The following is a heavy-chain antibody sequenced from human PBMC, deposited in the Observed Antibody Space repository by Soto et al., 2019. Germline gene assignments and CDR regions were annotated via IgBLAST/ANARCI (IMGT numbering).Heavy chain of an antibody. Sequence: PGGSLRLSCAASGFTFSSYWMSWVRQAPGQGLEWVANIKQDGSEKYYVDSVKGRFTISGDNAKNSLYLQMNSLRAEDTAVYYCARFYYDSSGYLPSPYYYYYGMDVWGQGT. J-gene: IGHJ6*02. CDR3: ARFYYDSSGYLPSPYYYYYGMDV. CDR2: IKQDGSEK. D-gene: IGHD3-22*01. CDR1: GFTFSSYW. V-gene: IGHV3-7*04.